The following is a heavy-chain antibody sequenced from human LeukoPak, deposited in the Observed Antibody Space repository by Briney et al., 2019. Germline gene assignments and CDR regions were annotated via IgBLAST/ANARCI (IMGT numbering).Heavy chain of an antibody. Sequence: GGSLRLSCSASGITLSSYPLSWVRQAPGKGLEWVSGLTDSGDETYYTDSVKGRFTVSRDNSKNTLSLQMNSLRAEDTAVYYCAKKYRWSQHAFDIWGQGTMVTVSS. CDR3: AKKYRWSQHAFDI. D-gene: IGHD6-6*01. J-gene: IGHJ3*02. V-gene: IGHV3-23*01. CDR2: LTDSGDET. CDR1: GITLSSYP.